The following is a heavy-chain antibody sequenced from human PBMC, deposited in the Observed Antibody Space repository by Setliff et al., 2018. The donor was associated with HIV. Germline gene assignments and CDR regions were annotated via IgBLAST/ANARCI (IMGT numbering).Heavy chain of an antibody. CDR2: IYHSGNT. D-gene: IGHD6-13*01. Sequence: SETLSLTCTVSGGSISSHYWSWIRQPPGKGLEWIGSIYHSGNTYYIPSLQSRVTISVDTSKNQFSLNLTSVTAADTGIYYCVASSSWSCRLNYWGQGTQVTVSS. CDR1: GGSISSHY. CDR3: VASSSWSCRLNY. J-gene: IGHJ4*02. V-gene: IGHV4-59*05.